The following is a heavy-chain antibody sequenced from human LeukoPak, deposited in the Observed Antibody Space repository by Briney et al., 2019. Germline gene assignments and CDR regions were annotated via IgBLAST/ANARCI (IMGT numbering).Heavy chain of an antibody. CDR1: GFTVSSNY. D-gene: IGHD6-13*01. J-gene: IGHJ4*02. CDR3: AKGYRQQPFDY. CDR2: IYSGGST. V-gene: IGHV3-66*01. Sequence: GGSLRLSCAASGFTVSSNYMSWVRQAPGKGLEWVSVIYSGGSTYYADSVKGRFTISRDNSKNTLYLQMNSLRAEDTAVYYCAKGYRQQPFDYWGQGTLVTVSS.